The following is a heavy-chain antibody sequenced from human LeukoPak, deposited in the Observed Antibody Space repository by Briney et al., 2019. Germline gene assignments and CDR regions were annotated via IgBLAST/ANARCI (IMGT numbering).Heavy chain of an antibody. Sequence: GSLRLSCAASGFTFSSYSMNWVRQAPGKGLEWVSSISSSSSYIYYADSVKGRFTISRDNAKNSLYLQMNSLRAEDTAVYYCARAACTNGVCQTPDYWGQGTLVTVSS. D-gene: IGHD2-8*01. J-gene: IGHJ4*02. CDR1: GFTFSSYS. CDR3: ARAACTNGVCQTPDY. CDR2: ISSSSSYI. V-gene: IGHV3-21*01.